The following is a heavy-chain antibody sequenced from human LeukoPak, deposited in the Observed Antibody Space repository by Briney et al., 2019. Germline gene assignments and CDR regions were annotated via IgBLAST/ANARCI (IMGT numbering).Heavy chain of an antibody. CDR2: INPNSGGT. CDR1: GYTFTGYY. CDR3: ARDKAGAMGDFDY. J-gene: IGHJ4*02. Sequence: GASVKVSCKASGYTFTGYYMHWVRQAPGQGLEWMGWINPNSGGTNYAQKFRGRVTMTRDTSTSTGYMELNSLTSDDTAVYYCARDKAGAMGDFDYWGQGTLVTVSS. V-gene: IGHV1-2*02. D-gene: IGHD5-18*01.